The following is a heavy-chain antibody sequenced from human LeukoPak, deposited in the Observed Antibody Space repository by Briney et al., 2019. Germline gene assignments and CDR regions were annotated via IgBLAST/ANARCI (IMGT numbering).Heavy chain of an antibody. Sequence: PGGSLRLSCTASGFTFGDYAMSWFRQAPGKGLEWVGFIRSKAYGGTTEYAASVKGRFTISRDDSKSIAYLQMNSLKTEDTAVYYCTKSGWYSGGFAFDIWGQGTMVTVSS. V-gene: IGHV3-49*03. J-gene: IGHJ3*02. CDR2: IRSKAYGGTT. CDR1: GFTFGDYA. CDR3: TKSGWYSGGFAFDI. D-gene: IGHD6-19*01.